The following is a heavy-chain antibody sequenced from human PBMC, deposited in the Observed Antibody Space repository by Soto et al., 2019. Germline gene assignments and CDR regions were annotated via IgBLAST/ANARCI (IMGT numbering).Heavy chain of an antibody. Sequence: QVQLVQSGAEVKKPGSSVRVSCKASGGTFSSYAISWVRQAPGQGLEWMGGIIPIFDTADYAQKFQGRVTITADESTSTAYMELSSLRSEDTAVYYCATHPMAPITYYSGMDVWGQGTTVTVSS. CDR2: IIPIFDTA. CDR1: GGTFSSYA. CDR3: ATHPMAPITYYSGMDV. J-gene: IGHJ6*02. D-gene: IGHD5-12*01. V-gene: IGHV1-69*12.